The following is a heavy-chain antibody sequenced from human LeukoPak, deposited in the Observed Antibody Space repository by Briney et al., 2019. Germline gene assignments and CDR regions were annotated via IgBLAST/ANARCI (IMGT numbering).Heavy chain of an antibody. D-gene: IGHD4/OR15-4a*01. CDR1: GFMFSSYS. J-gene: IGHJ4*02. V-gene: IGHV3-21*01. Sequence: GGSLRLSCAASGFMFSSYSMNWVRQAPGKGLEWVSCISTSSRNIFQADSVKGRFTISRDNAKNSLYLQMNSLRAEDTAVYYCARDVDYANPRHDYWGQGTLVTVSS. CDR3: ARDVDYANPRHDY. CDR2: ISTSSRNI.